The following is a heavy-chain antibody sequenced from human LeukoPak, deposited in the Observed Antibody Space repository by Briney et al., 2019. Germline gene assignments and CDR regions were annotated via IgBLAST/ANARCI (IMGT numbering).Heavy chain of an antibody. D-gene: IGHD3-16*02. CDR1: GYTFTSYY. Sequence: GASVKVSCKASGYTFTSYYMHWVRQAPGQGLEWMGIINPSGGSTSYAQKFQGRVTITADESTSTAYMELSSLRSEDTAVYYCARSSYDYVWGSYRWTYDYWGQGTLVTVSS. J-gene: IGHJ4*02. V-gene: IGHV1-46*01. CDR3: ARSSYDYVWGSYRWTYDY. CDR2: INPSGGST.